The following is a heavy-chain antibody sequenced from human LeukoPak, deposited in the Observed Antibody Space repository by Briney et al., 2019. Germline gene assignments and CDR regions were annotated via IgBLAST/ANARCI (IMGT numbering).Heavy chain of an antibody. CDR2: INPNSGGT. CDR3: ARPQSDYDFWSGYYMDAFDI. J-gene: IGHJ3*02. V-gene: IGHV1-2*06. Sequence: GASVKVSCKASGGTFSSYAISWVRQAPGQGLEWMGRINPNSGGTNYAQKFQGRVTMTRDTSISTAYMELSRLRSDDTAVYYCARPQSDYDFWSGYYMDAFDIWGQGTMVTVSS. D-gene: IGHD3-3*01. CDR1: GGTFSSYA.